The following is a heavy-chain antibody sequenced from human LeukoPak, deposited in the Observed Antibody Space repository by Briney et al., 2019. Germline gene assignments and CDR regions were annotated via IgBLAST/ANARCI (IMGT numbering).Heavy chain of an antibody. V-gene: IGHV1-18*01. Sequence: ASVKVSCKASGYTFASFYISWVQQAPGQGLEWMGWISGYNGYANYAQKFQGRITMTVDKSTTTVYMELKSLRSDDTAVYYCARTHDFWSARKGDYFDPWGQGTLVIVSS. CDR1: GYTFASFY. CDR3: ARTHDFWSARKGDYFDP. CDR2: ISGYNGYA. J-gene: IGHJ4*02. D-gene: IGHD3-3*01.